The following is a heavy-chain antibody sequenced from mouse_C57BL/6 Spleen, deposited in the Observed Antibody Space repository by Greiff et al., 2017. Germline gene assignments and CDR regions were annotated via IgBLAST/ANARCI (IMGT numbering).Heavy chain of an antibody. Sequence: EVQLVESGGGLVQPGGSLKLSCAASGFTFSDYGMAWVRQAPRKGPEWVAFVSNLAYSIYYADTVTGRFTISRENAKITLYLEMSSLRSEDTAMYYCARRDGSYYYAMDYWGQGTSVTVSS. J-gene: IGHJ4*01. V-gene: IGHV5-15*01. CDR3: ARRDGSYYYAMDY. CDR2: VSNLAYSI. D-gene: IGHD1-1*01. CDR1: GFTFSDYG.